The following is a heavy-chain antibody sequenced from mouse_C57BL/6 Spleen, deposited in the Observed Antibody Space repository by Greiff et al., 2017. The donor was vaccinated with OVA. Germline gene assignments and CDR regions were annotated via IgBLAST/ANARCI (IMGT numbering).Heavy chain of an antibody. CDR1: GYSITSGYD. Sequence: EVQLQQSGPGMVKPSQSLSLTCTVTGYSITSGYDWHWIRHFPGNKLEWMGYISYSGSTNYNPSLKSRISITHDTSKNHFFLKLNSVTTEDTATYYCARNYDYEGFAYGGQGTLVTVSA. J-gene: IGHJ3*01. CDR2: ISYSGST. D-gene: IGHD2-4*01. V-gene: IGHV3-1*01. CDR3: ARNYDYEGFAY.